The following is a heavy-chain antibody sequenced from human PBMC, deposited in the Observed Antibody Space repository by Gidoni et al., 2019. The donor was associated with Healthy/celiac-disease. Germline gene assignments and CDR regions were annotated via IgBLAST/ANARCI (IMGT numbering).Heavy chain of an antibody. V-gene: IGHV4-39*01. J-gene: IGHJ5*02. CDR3: ARHSAFPGIAAAGTPPPEVSWFDP. CDR1: GGSISSSSYY. CDR2: IYYSGST. D-gene: IGHD6-13*01. Sequence: QLQLQESGPGLVKPSETLSLTCTVSGGSISSSSYYWGWIRQPPGKGLEWIGSIYYSGSTYYNPSLKSRVTISVDTSKNQFSLKLSSVTAADTAVYYCARHSAFPGIAAAGTPPPEVSWFDPWGQGTLVTVSS.